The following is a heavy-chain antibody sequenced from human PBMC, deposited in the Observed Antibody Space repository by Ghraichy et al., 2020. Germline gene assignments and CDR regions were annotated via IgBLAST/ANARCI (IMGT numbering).Heavy chain of an antibody. CDR1: GLTFSRYW. CDR2: IKEDGSDK. D-gene: IGHD6-6*01. J-gene: IGHJ4*02. Sequence: GGSLRLSCAASGLTFSRYWLSWVRQAPGKGLEWVAYIKEDGSDKYYVDSVRGRFTISRDNAKNSLYLQMNSLRAEDTAVYFCARSYITSSGCLDYWGQGTLVTVSS. CDR3: ARSYITSSGCLDY. V-gene: IGHV3-7*01.